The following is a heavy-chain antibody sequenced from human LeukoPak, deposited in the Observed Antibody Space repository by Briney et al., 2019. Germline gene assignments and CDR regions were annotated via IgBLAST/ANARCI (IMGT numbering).Heavy chain of an antibody. CDR2: IYYSGST. J-gene: IGHJ4*02. CDR3: ASHKGF. Sequence: SETLSLTCPVSGGSISNNYWSWFRQPPGKGLEWIGYIYYSGSTNYNPSLKSRVTISVDTSKSQFSLKLSSVTAADTAVYYCASHKGFWGQGILVTVSS. CDR1: GGSISNNY. V-gene: IGHV4-59*01.